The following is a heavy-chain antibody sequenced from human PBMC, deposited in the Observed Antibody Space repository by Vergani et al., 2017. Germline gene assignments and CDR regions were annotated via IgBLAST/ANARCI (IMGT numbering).Heavy chain of an antibody. CDR3: ARGTITFGGVIVITPWFDY. CDR2: IYSGDET. Sequence: ELQLVESGGGLVQPGGSLRLSCAASGSTVSGNYMTWVRQAPGKGLEWVSHIYSGDETYYADSVKGRVTISRDTSKNTLHLQINNLRVEDTAVYYCARGTITFGGVIVITPWFDYWGQGTLVTVSS. CDR1: GSTVSGNY. D-gene: IGHD3-16*02. V-gene: IGHV3-66*02. J-gene: IGHJ4*02.